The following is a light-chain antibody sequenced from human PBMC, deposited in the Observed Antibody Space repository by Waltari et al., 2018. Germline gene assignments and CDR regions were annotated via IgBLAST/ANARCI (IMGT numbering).Light chain of an antibody. CDR2: AAS. CDR1: QGISRW. J-gene: IGKJ3*01. CDR3: QQADSFPFT. V-gene: IGKV1-12*02. Sequence: DIQMTQSPSSVSASVGDRVTITCRASQGISRWLVWYQQKPGKAPKVLIYAASTLQTGVPSRFRGSGSGTDFTLTIDGLQPEDFASYYCQQADSFPFTFGPGTKVDMK.